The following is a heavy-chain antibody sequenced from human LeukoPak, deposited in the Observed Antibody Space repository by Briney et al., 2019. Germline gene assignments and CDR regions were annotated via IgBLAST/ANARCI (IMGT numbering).Heavy chain of an antibody. Sequence: GGSLRLSCTTSGFNFNTYTMSWVRQSPGKGLEWVSAINDDTPYYTDSVKGRFTVSRDKSKDTLYLQLSRLRAEDTAVYYCARVYGSGSYYKGFDPWGQGTLVTVSS. CDR1: GFNFNTYT. D-gene: IGHD3-10*01. CDR3: ARVYGSGSYYKGFDP. CDR2: INDDTP. V-gene: IGHV3-23*01. J-gene: IGHJ5*02.